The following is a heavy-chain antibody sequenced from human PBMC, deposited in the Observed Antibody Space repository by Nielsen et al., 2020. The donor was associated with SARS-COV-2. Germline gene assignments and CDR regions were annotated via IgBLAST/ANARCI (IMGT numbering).Heavy chain of an antibody. CDR3: ATSSPMNSSPWFDP. Sequence: ASVKVSCKASGYTFTSYDINWVRQATGQGLEWMGWMNPNSGNTGYAQKFQGRVTMIRNTSISTAYMELSSLRSEDTAVYYCATSSPMNSSPWFDPWGQGTLVTVSS. D-gene: IGHD3-22*01. V-gene: IGHV1-8*01. J-gene: IGHJ5*02. CDR2: MNPNSGNT. CDR1: GYTFTSYD.